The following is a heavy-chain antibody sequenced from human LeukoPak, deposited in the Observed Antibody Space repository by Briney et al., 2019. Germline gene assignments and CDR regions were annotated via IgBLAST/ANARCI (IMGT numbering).Heavy chain of an antibody. D-gene: IGHD6-19*01. J-gene: IGHJ4*02. CDR2: INCNSGGT. Sequence: ASVKVSCKASGYTFTNYYMHWVRQAPRQGLEWMGWINCNSGGTNYAQKFQARVTMTKDTSISTAYLELSRLTSDVTAIYYCAREYSSGQNWGQGTLVTVSS. V-gene: IGHV1-2*02. CDR3: AREYSSGQN. CDR1: GYTFTNYY.